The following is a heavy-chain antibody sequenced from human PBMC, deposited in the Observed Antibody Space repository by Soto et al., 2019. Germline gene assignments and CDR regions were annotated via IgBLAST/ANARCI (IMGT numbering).Heavy chain of an antibody. CDR3: ARRARR. Sequence: EVQLVESGGGLVQSGGSLRLSCAVSGFTFSSSEMYWVRQAPGKGLEWISYIHPSGQPIFYADSVKGRFTISRDNANNSLFLQMNSLRAEDTAVYYCARRARRWGQGTMVTVSS. CDR1: GFTFSSSE. J-gene: IGHJ3*01. D-gene: IGHD1-26*01. V-gene: IGHV3-48*03. CDR2: IHPSGQPI.